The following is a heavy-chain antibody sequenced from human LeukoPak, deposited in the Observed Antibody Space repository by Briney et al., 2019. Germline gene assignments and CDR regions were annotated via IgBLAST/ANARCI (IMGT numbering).Heavy chain of an antibody. Sequence: ASVKVSCKASGYTFTSNYVHGVRQAPGQGLEWMGMIYPRDGSTSYAQKFQGRVTVTRDTSTSTVHMELSGLRSEDTAVYYCARHQEGFDYWGQGTLVTVSS. V-gene: IGHV1-46*01. CDR2: IYPRDGST. CDR3: ARHQEGFDY. CDR1: GYTFTSNY. J-gene: IGHJ4*02.